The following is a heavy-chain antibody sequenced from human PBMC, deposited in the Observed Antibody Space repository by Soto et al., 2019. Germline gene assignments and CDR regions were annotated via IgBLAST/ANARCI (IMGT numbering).Heavy chain of an antibody. CDR2: VSYDGSHD. Sequence: GGSLRLSCAASGFTFSSYGMHWVRQAPGKGLEWVAVVSYDGSHDFYADSVKGRFSISRDNSRAIMYLQMNSLKPGDTAVYYCAKGSVLRVVEAPLAILGGVDVWGQGAVVTVSS. CDR1: GFTFSSYG. CDR3: AKGSVLRVVEAPLAILGGVDV. D-gene: IGHD2-8*01. J-gene: IGHJ6*02. V-gene: IGHV3-30*18.